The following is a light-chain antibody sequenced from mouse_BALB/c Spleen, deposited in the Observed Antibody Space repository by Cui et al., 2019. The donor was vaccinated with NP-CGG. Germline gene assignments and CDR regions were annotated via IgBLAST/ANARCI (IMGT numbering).Light chain of an antibody. Sequence: QAVGTQASAPTTSPGETVTLTCRSSTGAVTTTNYANWVQEKPDHLFTGLIGGTNNRVPGVPARFSGSLIGDKAALIITGAQTEDEAIYFCALWYSNHWVFGGGTKLTVL. CDR2: GTN. CDR1: TGAVTTTNY. J-gene: IGLJ1*01. CDR3: ALWYSNHWV. V-gene: IGLV1*01.